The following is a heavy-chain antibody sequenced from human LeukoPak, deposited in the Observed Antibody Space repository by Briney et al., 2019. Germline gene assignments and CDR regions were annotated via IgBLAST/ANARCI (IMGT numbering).Heavy chain of an antibody. CDR1: GGTFSSYA. CDR2: IIPILGIA. Sequence: SVKVSCKASGGTFSSYAISWVRQAPGQGLEWMGRIIPILGIANYAQKFQGRVTIIADKSMSTAYMELSSLRSEDTAVYYCARGGYCSGGSCYENWFDPWGQGTLVTVSS. CDR3: ARGGYCSGGSCYENWFDP. J-gene: IGHJ5*02. D-gene: IGHD2-15*01. V-gene: IGHV1-69*04.